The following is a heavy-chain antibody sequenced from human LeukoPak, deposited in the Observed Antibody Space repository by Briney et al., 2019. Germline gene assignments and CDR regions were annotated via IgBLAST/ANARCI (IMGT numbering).Heavy chain of an antibody. Sequence: SETLSLTCTVSGGSISSSSYYWGWIRQPPGKGLEWIGEINHSGSTNYNPSPKSRVAISLDTCKNQFSLKLSSVTAADTALYYCARRGGSSEYWGQGTLVTVSS. V-gene: IGHV4-39*07. CDR3: ARRGGSSEY. CDR1: GGSISSSSYY. CDR2: INHSGST. D-gene: IGHD6-6*01. J-gene: IGHJ4*02.